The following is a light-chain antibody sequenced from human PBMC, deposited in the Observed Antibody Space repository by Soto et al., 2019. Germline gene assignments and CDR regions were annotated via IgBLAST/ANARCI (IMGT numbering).Light chain of an antibody. J-gene: IGKJ5*01. CDR1: QSVRTY. CDR3: QQRNSWPPIT. V-gene: IGKV3-11*01. Sequence: EIVLAESPVTLSLARGERATLSCRASQSVRTYLAWYQVKPGQAPRLLIYDASSRASGVPARFSGSGSGTDFTLTISSLEPEDFALYYCQQRNSWPPITFGQGTRLE. CDR2: DAS.